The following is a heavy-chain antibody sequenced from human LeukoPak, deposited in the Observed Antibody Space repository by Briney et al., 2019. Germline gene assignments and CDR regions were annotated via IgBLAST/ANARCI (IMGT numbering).Heavy chain of an antibody. J-gene: IGHJ4*02. D-gene: IGHD3/OR15-3a*01. V-gene: IGHV3-30-3*01. Sequence: GGALRLSCAASGFTFSSYVMHWVRQAPGKGREWVAVISYDGSNKYYADSVKGRFTISRDNSKNTLYLQMHSLRAEDTAVYYCARDAALWTGGFDYWGQGTLVTVSS. CDR2: ISYDGSNK. CDR3: ARDAALWTGGFDY. CDR1: GFTFSSYV.